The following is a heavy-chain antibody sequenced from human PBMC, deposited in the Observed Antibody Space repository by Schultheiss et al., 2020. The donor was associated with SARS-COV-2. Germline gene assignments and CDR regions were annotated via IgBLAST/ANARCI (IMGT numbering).Heavy chain of an antibody. D-gene: IGHD5-12*01. CDR1: GGSFSGYY. Sequence: SETLSLTCAVYGGSFSGYYWGWIRQPPGKGLEWIGEINQSGSTNYNPSLKSRVTISVDTSKNQFSLKLRSMTAADTAVYFCASISGYDYPYYFDYWGQGTLVTVSS. V-gene: IGHV4-34*01. CDR2: INQSGST. CDR3: ASISGYDYPYYFDY. J-gene: IGHJ4*02.